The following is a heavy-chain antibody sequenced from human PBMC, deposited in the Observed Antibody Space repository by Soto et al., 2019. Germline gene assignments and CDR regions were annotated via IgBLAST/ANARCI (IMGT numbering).Heavy chain of an antibody. V-gene: IGHV4-30-2*01. CDR1: NGSGSIGTYS. J-gene: IGHJ6*02. CDR3: ARGHYFYELDV. CDR2: IYYRRTP. Sequence: PSETLSFTCRAANGSGSIGTYSCSSVRQPPGKGLVWIGYIYYRRTPYYSPSLPARLTMSTDRAIDDFSLNLPSETAADTAVYFCARGHYFYELDVWGQGSTVTVSS.